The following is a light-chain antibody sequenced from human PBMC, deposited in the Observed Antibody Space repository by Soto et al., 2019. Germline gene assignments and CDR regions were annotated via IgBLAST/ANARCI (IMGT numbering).Light chain of an antibody. Sequence: NFMLTQPHSGSESPGKTVTISCTRSSGRIASNYVQWYQQRPGSSPTIVIYEDKQRPSGVPDRFSGSIDSSSNSASLTISGLKTEDEADYYCQSYDRSNWVFGGGTKLTVL. CDR1: SGRIASNY. V-gene: IGLV6-57*01. CDR3: QSYDRSNWV. J-gene: IGLJ3*02. CDR2: EDK.